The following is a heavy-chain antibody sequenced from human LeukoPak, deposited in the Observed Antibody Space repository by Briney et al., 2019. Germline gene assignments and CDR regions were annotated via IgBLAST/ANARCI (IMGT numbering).Heavy chain of an antibody. V-gene: IGHV3-23*01. J-gene: IGHJ2*01. D-gene: IGHD5-12*01. Sequence: TGGSLRLSCAASGFTFSSYAMSWVRQAPGKGLEWVSAISGSGGITSYADSVKGRFTIPRDNSKNTLYLQMSSLRAEDTAVYYCARDLGRVGTPYWFFDLWGRGTLVTVSS. CDR3: ARDLGRVGTPYWFFDL. CDR2: ISGSGGIT. CDR1: GFTFSSYA.